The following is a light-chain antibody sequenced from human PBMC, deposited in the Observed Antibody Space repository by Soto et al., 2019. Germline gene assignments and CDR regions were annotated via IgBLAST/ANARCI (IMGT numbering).Light chain of an antibody. CDR1: QNVGASY. Sequence: EIVLTQSPGTLSLSPGERAALSCRASQNVGASYIAWYQQKPGQAPRLLIYGASIRATGIADRFSGSGSGTEFTLTISSLQPEDFATYYCQQLNSYPRTFGQGTKVEIK. J-gene: IGKJ1*01. CDR2: GAS. V-gene: IGKV3-20*01. CDR3: QQLNSYPRT.